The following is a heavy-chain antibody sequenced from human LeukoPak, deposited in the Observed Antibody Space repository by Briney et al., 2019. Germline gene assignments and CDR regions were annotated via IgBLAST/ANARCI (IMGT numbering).Heavy chain of an antibody. Sequence: SQTLSLTCTVSGGSISSGSYYWSWIRQPAGKGLEWIGRIYTSGSTNYNPSLKSRVTISVDTSKNQFSLKLSSVTAADTAVYYCARSGWYKVDYWGQGTLVTVPS. CDR2: IYTSGST. D-gene: IGHD6-19*01. J-gene: IGHJ4*02. CDR1: GGSISSGSYY. V-gene: IGHV4-61*02. CDR3: ARSGWYKVDY.